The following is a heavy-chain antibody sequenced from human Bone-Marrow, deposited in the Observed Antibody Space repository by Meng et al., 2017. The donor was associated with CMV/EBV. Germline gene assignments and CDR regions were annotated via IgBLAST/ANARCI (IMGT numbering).Heavy chain of an antibody. CDR1: GYTFTSYG. D-gene: IGHD3-22*01. CDR2: ISAYNGNT. V-gene: IGHV1-8*02. Sequence: ASVKVSCKASGYTFTSYGISWVRQAPGQGLEWMGWISAYNGNTGYAQKFQGRVTMTRNTSISTAYMELSSLRSEDTAVYYCVYYDPYFQHWGQGTLVTVSS. CDR3: VYYDPYFQH. J-gene: IGHJ1*01.